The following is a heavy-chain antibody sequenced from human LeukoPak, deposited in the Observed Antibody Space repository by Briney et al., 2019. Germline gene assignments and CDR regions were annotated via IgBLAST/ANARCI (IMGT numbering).Heavy chain of an antibody. V-gene: IGHV4-34*01. CDR1: GGSFSGYY. CDR2: INHSGST. Sequence: PSETLSLTCAVYGGSFSGYYWSWIRQPPGKGLEWIGEINHSGSTNYNPSLKSRVTISVDTSKNQFSLKLSSVTAADTVVYYCARGYCSGGSCYSHADAFDIWGQGTMVTVSS. D-gene: IGHD2-15*01. J-gene: IGHJ3*02. CDR3: ARGYCSGGSCYSHADAFDI.